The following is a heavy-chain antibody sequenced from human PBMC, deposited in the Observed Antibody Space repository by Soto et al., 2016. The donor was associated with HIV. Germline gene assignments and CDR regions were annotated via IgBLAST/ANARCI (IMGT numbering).Heavy chain of an antibody. Sequence: EVQLVETGGGLIQPGGSLRLSCAASGFTVSSNYMSWVRQAPGKGLEWVSVIYSGGSTYYADSVKGRFTISRDNSKNTLYLQMNSLRAEDTAVYYCARDLPYYYGSGSYGVFGYWGQGTLVTVSS. CDR3: ARDLPYYYGSGSYGVFGY. D-gene: IGHD3-10*01. CDR2: IYSGGST. CDR1: GFTVSSNY. V-gene: IGHV3-53*02. J-gene: IGHJ4*02.